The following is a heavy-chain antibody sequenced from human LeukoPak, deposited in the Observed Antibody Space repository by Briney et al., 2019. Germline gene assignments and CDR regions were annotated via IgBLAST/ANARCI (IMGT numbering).Heavy chain of an antibody. D-gene: IGHD3-10*02. CDR2: VSGSGGST. V-gene: IGHV3-23*01. CDR1: GFTFNNYA. J-gene: IGHJ3*02. Sequence: GGSLRLSCAASGFTFNNYAIRWVRQPPGRGLDWVSPVSGSGGSTYYADSVKGRFTISRDNSKNTLYLQMNSLRAEDTAVYYCAKAMFYAFDIWGQGTMVTVSS. CDR3: AKAMFYAFDI.